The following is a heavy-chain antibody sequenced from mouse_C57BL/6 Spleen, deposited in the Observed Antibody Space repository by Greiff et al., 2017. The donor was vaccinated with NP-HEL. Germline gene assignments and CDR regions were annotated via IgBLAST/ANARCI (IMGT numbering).Heavy chain of an antibody. CDR1: GFTFSSYG. D-gene: IGHD1-3*01. Sequence: EVQVVESGGDLVKPGGSLKLSCAASGFTFSSYGMSWVRQTPDKRLEWVATISSGGSYTYYPDSVKGRFTISRDNAKNTLYLQMSSLKSEDTAMYYCARHEVGRYFDYWGQGTTLTVSS. J-gene: IGHJ2*01. CDR2: ISSGGSYT. CDR3: ARHEVGRYFDY. V-gene: IGHV5-6*01.